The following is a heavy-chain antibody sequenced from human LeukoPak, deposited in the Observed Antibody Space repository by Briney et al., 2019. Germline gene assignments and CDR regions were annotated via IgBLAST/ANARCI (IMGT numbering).Heavy chain of an antibody. CDR1: GFTFSSYE. D-gene: IGHD2-2*01. CDR3: ARRYCSSTSCLLDY. Sequence: PGGSLRLSCAASGFTFSSYEMNWVRQAPGKGLELVSYISSSGSTIYYADSVKGRFTISRDNAKNSLYLQMNSLRAEDTAVYYCARRYCSSTSCLLDYWGQGTLVTVSS. V-gene: IGHV3-48*03. CDR2: ISSSGSTI. J-gene: IGHJ4*02.